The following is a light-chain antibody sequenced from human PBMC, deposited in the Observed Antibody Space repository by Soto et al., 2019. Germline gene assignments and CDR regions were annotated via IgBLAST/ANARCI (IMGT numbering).Light chain of an antibody. J-gene: IGKJ2*01. CDR2: GAS. V-gene: IGKV3-15*01. CDR1: QSVSGN. CDR3: QQYNNWPQT. Sequence: EVVMTQSPATLSVSPGERATLSCRASQSVSGNLAWYQQKPGQAPRLLIYGASTRATGIPARFSGSGSGTEFTLTISSLQSEDFAFYYGQQYNNWPQTFGQGTKLEIK.